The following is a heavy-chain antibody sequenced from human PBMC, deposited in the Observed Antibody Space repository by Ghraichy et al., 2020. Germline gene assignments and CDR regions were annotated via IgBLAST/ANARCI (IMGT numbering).Heavy chain of an antibody. J-gene: IGHJ4*02. D-gene: IGHD3-22*01. CDR3: ARGTYYYDSSGYLP. V-gene: IGHV3-48*04. CDR2: ISSSSSTI. Sequence: GESLNISCAASGFTFSSYSMNWVRQAPGKGLEWVSYISSSSSTIYYADSVKGRFTISRDNAKNSLYLQMNSLRAEDTAVYYCARGTYYYDSSGYLPWGQGTLVTVSS. CDR1: GFTFSSYS.